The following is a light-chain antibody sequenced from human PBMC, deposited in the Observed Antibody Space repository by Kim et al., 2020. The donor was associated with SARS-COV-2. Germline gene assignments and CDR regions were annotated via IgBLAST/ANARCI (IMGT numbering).Light chain of an antibody. CDR1: SSNIGNNY. CDR3: GTWDSSLSAVV. CDR2: DNN. V-gene: IGLV1-51*01. J-gene: IGLJ2*01. Sequence: QKATFSCSGSSSNIGNNYVSWSQQLPGTAPKLLIYDNNKRPSGIPDRFSGSKSGTSATLGITGLQTGDEADYYCGTWDSSLSAVVFGGGTQLTVL.